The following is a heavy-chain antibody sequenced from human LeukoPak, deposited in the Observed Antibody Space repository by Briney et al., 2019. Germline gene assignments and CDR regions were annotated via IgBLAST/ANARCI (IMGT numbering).Heavy chain of an antibody. CDR2: IYYSGST. CDR3: ARSGYSYGADAFDI. Sequence: SETLSLTCTVSGGSISNYYWSWIRQPPGKGLEWVAYIYYSGSTSYNPSLKSRVTISVDTSKTQFSLKLSSVTAADTAVYYCARSGYSYGADAFDIWGQGTMVTVSS. V-gene: IGHV4-59*01. J-gene: IGHJ3*02. D-gene: IGHD5-18*01. CDR1: GGSISNYY.